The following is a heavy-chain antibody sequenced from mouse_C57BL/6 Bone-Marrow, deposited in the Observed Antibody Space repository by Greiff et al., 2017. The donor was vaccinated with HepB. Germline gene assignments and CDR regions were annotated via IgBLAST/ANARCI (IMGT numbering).Heavy chain of an antibody. CDR3: ARGGTVVADYAMDY. Sequence: EVKLQESGPGLVKPSQSLSLTCSVTGYYITSGYYWNWIRQFPGNKLEWMGYISYDGSNNYNPSLKNRISITRDTSKNQFFLKLNSVTTEDTATYYCARGGTVVADYAMDYWGQGTSVTVSS. J-gene: IGHJ4*01. V-gene: IGHV3-6*01. D-gene: IGHD1-1*01. CDR2: ISYDGSN. CDR1: GYYITSGYY.